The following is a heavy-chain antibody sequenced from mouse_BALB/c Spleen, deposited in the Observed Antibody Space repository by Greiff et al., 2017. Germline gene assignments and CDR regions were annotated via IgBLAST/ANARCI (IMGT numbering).Heavy chain of an antibody. CDR1: GYAFSSYW. CDR2: IYPGDGDT. CDR3: ARASSGYGFDY. V-gene: IGHV1-80*01. J-gene: IGHJ2*01. D-gene: IGHD3-1*01. Sequence: VKLQESGAELVRPGSSVKISCKASGYAFSSYWMNWVKQRPGQGLEWIGQIYPGDGDTNYNGKFKGKATLTADKSSSTAYMQLSSLTSEDSAVYFCARASSGYGFDYWGQGTTLTVSS.